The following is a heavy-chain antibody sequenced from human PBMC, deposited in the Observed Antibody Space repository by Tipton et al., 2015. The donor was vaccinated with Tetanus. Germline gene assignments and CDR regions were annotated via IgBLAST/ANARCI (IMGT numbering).Heavy chain of an antibody. CDR1: GGSFSTYA. Sequence: QSGAEVKKPGSSVKVSCKTSGGSFSTYAMNWVRQAPGHGLEWMGGITPIFGTPNYAQKFKGRVSITADKSTTTASMELRSLTSEDTAVYYCARLVRQWLVPEDFWGQGTLVTVSS. CDR2: ITPIFGTP. CDR3: ARLVRQWLVPEDF. J-gene: IGHJ4*02. D-gene: IGHD6-19*01. V-gene: IGHV1-69*06.